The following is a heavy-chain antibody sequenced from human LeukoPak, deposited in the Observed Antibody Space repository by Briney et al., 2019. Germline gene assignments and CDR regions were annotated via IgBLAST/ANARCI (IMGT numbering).Heavy chain of an antibody. CDR3: ARVPPPWDSSGYAGA. CDR2: ISAYNGNT. J-gene: IGHJ4*03. V-gene: IGHV1-18*01. Sequence: ASVKVSCKASGYTFTSYGISWVRQAPGQGLEWMGWISAYNGNTNYAQKLQGRVTMTTETSTSTAYMELRSLRADDTPVYYFARVPPPWDSSGYAGAWGPGNPVTAS. D-gene: IGHD3-22*01. CDR1: GYTFTSYG.